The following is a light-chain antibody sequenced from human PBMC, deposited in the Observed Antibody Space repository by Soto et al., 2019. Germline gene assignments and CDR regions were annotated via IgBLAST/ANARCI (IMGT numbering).Light chain of an antibody. J-gene: IGKJ2*01. CDR3: QQYNNWPPYT. Sequence: ETVMTQSPATLSVSPGERAILSCRASQSVSGNLAWYQQKPGQAPRLLIYAASSRAAGIPPRFSGSGSGTDFTLTISSLQSEDFAVYYCQQYNNWPPYTFGQGTKLEIK. V-gene: IGKV3-15*01. CDR2: AAS. CDR1: QSVSGN.